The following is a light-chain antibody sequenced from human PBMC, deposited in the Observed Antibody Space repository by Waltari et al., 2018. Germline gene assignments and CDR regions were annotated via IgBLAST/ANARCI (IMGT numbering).Light chain of an antibody. CDR1: QSISTN. V-gene: IGKV3-15*01. CDR2: GAS. CDR3: QQYNNWPRT. J-gene: IGKJ1*01. Sequence: EKVMTQSPATLSVSPGERATLSCRASQSISTNLAWYQQKPGQAPRLLIYGASTRATGIPARFSGSGSGTGFTLSISSLQSEDFAIYYCQQYNNWPRTFGQGTKVEIK.